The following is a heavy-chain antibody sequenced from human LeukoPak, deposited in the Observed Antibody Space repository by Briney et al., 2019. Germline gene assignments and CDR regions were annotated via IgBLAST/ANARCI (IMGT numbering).Heavy chain of an antibody. CDR2: IGSDNKP. CDR1: GFTLSAYA. CDR3: ANGYYYGSGSYYKEAFDI. V-gene: IGHV3-23*05. Sequence: GGSLRLSCEASGFTLSAYAMTWVRQAPGKGLEWVSSIGSDNKPHYSESVKGRFAISRDNSKNTLYLQMNSLRAEDTAVYYCANGYYYGSGSYYKEAFDIWGQGTMVTVSS. J-gene: IGHJ3*02. D-gene: IGHD3-10*01.